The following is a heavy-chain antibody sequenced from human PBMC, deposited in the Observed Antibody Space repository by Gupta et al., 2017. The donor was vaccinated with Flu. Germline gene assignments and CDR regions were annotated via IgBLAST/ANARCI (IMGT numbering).Heavy chain of an antibody. V-gene: IGHV3-23*01. CDR1: GFTFSTYA. CDR3: AKGRMTGTTSDFGDY. CDR2: SSGSGGTT. Sequence: EVQLLESGGGSVQPGGSLRLSCAASGFTFSTYAMSWVRQSPGNGLEWVSTSSGSGGTTFYADSVKGRFTISRDNSKNTLYLQMNSLRAEDTAVYYCAKGRMTGTTSDFGDYWGQGTLVTVSS. J-gene: IGHJ4*02. D-gene: IGHD1-20*01.